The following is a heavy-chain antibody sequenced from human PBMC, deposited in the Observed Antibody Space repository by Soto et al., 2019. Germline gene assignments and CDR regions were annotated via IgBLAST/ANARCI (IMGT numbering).Heavy chain of an antibody. CDR3: ATTPPTKESTIYYYYGMDV. CDR1: GFTFSNYA. D-gene: IGHD1-26*01. Sequence: EVQLLESGGGLVQPGGSLRLSCAASGFTFSNYAMTWVRQAPGKGLEWVSASSGSGGSTYYADSVKARFTISRDDSQNNLYLQMDSLRAEDKAVYYCATTPPTKESTIYYYYGMDVWGQGTTVTVSS. V-gene: IGHV3-23*01. CDR2: SSGSGGST. J-gene: IGHJ6*02.